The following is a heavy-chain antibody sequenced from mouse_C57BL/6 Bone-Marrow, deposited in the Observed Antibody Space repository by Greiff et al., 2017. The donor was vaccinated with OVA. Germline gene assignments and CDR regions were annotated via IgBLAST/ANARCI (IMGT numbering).Heavy chain of an antibody. J-gene: IGHJ2*01. CDR1: GYSFTDYN. Sequence: EVQVVESGPELVKPGASVKISCKASGYSFTDYNMNWVKQSNGKSLEWIGVINPNYGTTSYNQKFKGKATLTVDQSSSTAYMQLNSLTSEDSAVYYCERWVLLDYSNYSYYFDDWGQGTTLTVSS. V-gene: IGHV1-39*01. CDR2: INPNYGTT. D-gene: IGHD2-5*01. CDR3: ERWVLLDYSNYSYYFDD.